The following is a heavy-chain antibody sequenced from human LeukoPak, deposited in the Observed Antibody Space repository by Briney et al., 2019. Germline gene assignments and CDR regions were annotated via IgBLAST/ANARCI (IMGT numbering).Heavy chain of an antibody. CDR1: GGTFSSYA. V-gene: IGHV1-69*13. CDR3: ARARDFWSGYSDYYYYMDV. CDR2: IIPIFGTA. Sequence: SVKVSCKASGGTFSSYAISWERQAPGQGLEWMGGIIPIFGTANYAQKFQGRVTITADESTSTAYMELSSLRPEDTAVYYCARARDFWSGYSDYYYYMDVWGKGTTVTVSS. D-gene: IGHD3-3*01. J-gene: IGHJ6*03.